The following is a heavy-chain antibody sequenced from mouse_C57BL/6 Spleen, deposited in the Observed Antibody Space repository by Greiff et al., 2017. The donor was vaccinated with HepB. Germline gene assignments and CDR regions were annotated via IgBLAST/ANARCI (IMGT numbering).Heavy chain of an antibody. J-gene: IGHJ3*01. CDR2: ISSGSSTI. CDR3: ARVLLAY. D-gene: IGHD1-1*01. Sequence: DVMLVESGGGLVKPGGSLKLSCAASGFTFSDYGMHWVRQAPEKGLEWVAYISSGSSTIYYADTVKGRFTISRDNAKNTLFLQMTSLRSEDTAMYYCARVLLAYWGQGTLVTVSA. CDR1: GFTFSDYG. V-gene: IGHV5-17*01.